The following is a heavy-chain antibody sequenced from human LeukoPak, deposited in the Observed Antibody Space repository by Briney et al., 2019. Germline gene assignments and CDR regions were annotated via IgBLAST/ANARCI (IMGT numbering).Heavy chain of an antibody. V-gene: IGHV3-48*01. CDR2: IDARSGIT. D-gene: IGHD3-3*01. Sequence: GGSLRLSCAASGFTFSGYSINWVRQAPGKGLEWVSYIDARSGITYYADSVQGRFTISRDDARESVFLQMDGLRVDDTAVYYCARTYDFGRGPPGDAFDNWGPGTWVIVSA. CDR1: GFTFSGYS. J-gene: IGHJ3*02. CDR3: ARTYDFGRGPPGDAFDN.